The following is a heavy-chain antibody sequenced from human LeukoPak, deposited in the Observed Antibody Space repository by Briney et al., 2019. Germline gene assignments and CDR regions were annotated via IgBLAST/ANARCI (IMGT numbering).Heavy chain of an antibody. Sequence: SETLYLTCAVYGGSFSDYYWSRIRQPPGKGLEWIGEINHSGSTNYNPSLKSRVTISADTSKNQFSLKLSSVTAADTAVYYCARVAGQQWLVRPFNYWGQGTLVTVSS. V-gene: IGHV4-34*01. CDR1: GGSFSDYY. J-gene: IGHJ4*02. CDR3: ARVAGQQWLVRPFNY. D-gene: IGHD6-19*01. CDR2: INHSGST.